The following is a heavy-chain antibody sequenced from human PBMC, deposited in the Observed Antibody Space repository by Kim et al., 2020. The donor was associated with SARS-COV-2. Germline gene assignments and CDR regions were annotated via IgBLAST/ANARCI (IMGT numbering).Heavy chain of an antibody. CDR3: ASSEVATITPTGSLDY. CDR1: GGSISSSSYY. V-gene: IGHV4-39*01. CDR2: IYYSGST. J-gene: IGHJ4*02. D-gene: IGHD5-12*01. Sequence: SETLSLTCTVSGGSISSSSYYWGWIRQPPGKGLEWIGSIYYSGSTYYNPSLKSRVTISVDTSKNQFSLKLSSVTAADTAVYYCASSEVATITPTGSLDYWGQGTLVTVSS.